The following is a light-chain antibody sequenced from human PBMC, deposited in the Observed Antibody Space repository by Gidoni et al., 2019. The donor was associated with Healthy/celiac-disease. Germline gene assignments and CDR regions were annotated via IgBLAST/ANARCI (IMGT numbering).Light chain of an antibody. J-gene: IGLJ2*01. CDR2: QDS. Sequence: SYDLTQPPSLSFSPGQTASITCSGDKLGDKYSCWYQQKQGQSPVLVIYQDSKRPSGIPERFSGSNSGNTDTMTIRGTQAMDEADYYCQAWDRSTVVLGGGTKLTVL. CDR3: QAWDRSTVV. CDR1: KLGDKY. V-gene: IGLV3-1*01.